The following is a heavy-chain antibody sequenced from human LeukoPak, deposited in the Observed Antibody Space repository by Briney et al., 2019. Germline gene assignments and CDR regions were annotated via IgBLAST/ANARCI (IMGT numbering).Heavy chain of an antibody. CDR2: MNHRGSD. J-gene: IGHJ5*02. CDR3: ARHGVVADRTDNYFDP. CDR1: SGSISGYY. V-gene: IGHV4-59*08. D-gene: IGHD2-21*01. Sequence: SETLSLTCSVSSGSISGYYWRWFRQPPGKALEGIGYMNHRGSDNNNSSLKNRVTMSVDTSKRQSSLQLTSVTAADSAMYYCARHGVVADRTDNYFDPWGQGTLVSVSS.